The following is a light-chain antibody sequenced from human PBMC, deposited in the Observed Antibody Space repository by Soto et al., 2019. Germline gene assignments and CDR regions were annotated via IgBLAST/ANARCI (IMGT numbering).Light chain of an antibody. CDR1: QSVFSRTNNQNY. V-gene: IGKV4-1*01. CDR3: CQYYGTLAHS. CDR2: WAS. Sequence: DIVMTQSPDSLPVSLGDRATINCKSSQSVFSRTNNQNYLSWYQQKPGQPPKLLIYWASTRESGVPDRFRGSESGTDFTLTITSLQPEDVAIYYCCQYYGTLAHSFGGGTRVELK. J-gene: IGKJ4*01.